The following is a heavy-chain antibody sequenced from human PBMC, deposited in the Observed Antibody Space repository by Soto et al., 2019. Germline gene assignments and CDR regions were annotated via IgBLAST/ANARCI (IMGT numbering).Heavy chain of an antibody. V-gene: IGHV3-23*01. J-gene: IGHJ4*02. D-gene: IGHD3-10*01. CDR1: GFTLGRYG. CDR3: AKDRDYPRDYFHY. CDR2: VSPNGQGI. Sequence: PGGSLRLSCAASGFTLGRYGMSWVRQAPGKGLEWVSAVSPNGQGIYYADSVRGRFTISRDLSKNTVFLHMDSLRAEDTAVYYCAKDRDYPRDYFHYWGQGTLVTVSS.